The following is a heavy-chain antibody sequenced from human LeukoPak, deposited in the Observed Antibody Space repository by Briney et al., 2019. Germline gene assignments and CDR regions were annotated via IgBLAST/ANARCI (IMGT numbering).Heavy chain of an antibody. V-gene: IGHV3-9*03. Sequence: GRSLRLSCAASGFTFDDYAMHWVRQAPGKGLEWVSGINWNSDSIGYADSVKGRFTISRDNAKKSLYLQMNSLRAEDMALYYCVKGGRGYSYAYFDYWGQGTLVTVSS. J-gene: IGHJ4*02. CDR2: INWNSDSI. CDR1: GFTFDDYA. D-gene: IGHD5-18*01. CDR3: VKGGRGYSYAYFDY.